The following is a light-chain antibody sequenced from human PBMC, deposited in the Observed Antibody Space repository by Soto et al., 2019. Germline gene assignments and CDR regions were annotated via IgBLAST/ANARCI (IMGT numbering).Light chain of an antibody. Sequence: QSVLTQPPSASGSPGQSVTISCTGTSSDVGGYNYVSWYQHHPGKGPKLMIYEVSKRTSGVPDRFSGSKSGNTASLTVSGLQAEDEAEYYCASWDDSLRAVIFGGGTKLTVL. J-gene: IGLJ2*01. CDR2: EVS. CDR1: SSDVGGYNY. V-gene: IGLV2-8*01. CDR3: ASWDDSLRAVI.